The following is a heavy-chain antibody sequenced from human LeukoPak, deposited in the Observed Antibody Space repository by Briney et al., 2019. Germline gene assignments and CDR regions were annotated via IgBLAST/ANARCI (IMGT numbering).Heavy chain of an antibody. J-gene: IGHJ4*02. V-gene: IGHV1-2*02. D-gene: IGHD2-21*02. CDR3: ARTKLERVTAIDDY. CDR1: GYTFTGYY. CDR2: INPNSGGT. Sequence: VKVSCKASGYTFTGYYMHWVRQAPGQGLEWMGWINPNSGGTNYAQKFQGRVTMTRDTSISTAYMELSRLRSDDTAAYYCARTKLERVTAIDDYWGQGTLVTVSS.